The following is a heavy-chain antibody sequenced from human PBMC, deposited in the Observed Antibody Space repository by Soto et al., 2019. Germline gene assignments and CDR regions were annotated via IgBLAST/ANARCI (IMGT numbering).Heavy chain of an antibody. CDR3: ARERGSQTGTTID. CDR1: GGSFSGYY. Sequence: QVQLQQWGAGLLKPSETLSLTCAVYGGSFSGYYWSWIRQPPGKGLEWIGETNHSGSTNYNPSLKSRVTISVDTSKNQFSLKLSSVTAADTAVYYCARERGSQTGTTIDWGQGTLVTVSS. CDR2: TNHSGST. J-gene: IGHJ4*02. D-gene: IGHD1-7*01. V-gene: IGHV4-34*01.